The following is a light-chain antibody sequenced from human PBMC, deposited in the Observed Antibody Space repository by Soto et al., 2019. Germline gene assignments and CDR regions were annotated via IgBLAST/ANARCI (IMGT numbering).Light chain of an antibody. J-gene: IGKJ3*01. CDR1: QSVSSY. CDR3: QQRSNWPPVFT. Sequence: EIVLTQSPATLSLSPGERATLSCRASQSVSSYLAWYQQKPGQAPRLLIYDASNRATGIPARFSGSGSGTDFTLTISSLAPEDFAVYYCQQRSNWPPVFTFGHGTKVDIK. CDR2: DAS. V-gene: IGKV3-11*01.